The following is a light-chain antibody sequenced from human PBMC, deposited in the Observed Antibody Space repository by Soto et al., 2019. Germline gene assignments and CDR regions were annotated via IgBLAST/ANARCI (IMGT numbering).Light chain of an antibody. CDR3: QQRRNWPPLT. CDR2: DGS. Sequence: ETVLTQSPATLSLSPGERATLSCRASENVDIYLAWYQQKPGQAPRLLIYDGSNRATGIPARFSGSGSGTDFTLTSSRLEPEDFAVYYCQQRRNWPPLTFGGGTRVEIK. CDR1: ENVDIY. V-gene: IGKV3-11*01. J-gene: IGKJ4*01.